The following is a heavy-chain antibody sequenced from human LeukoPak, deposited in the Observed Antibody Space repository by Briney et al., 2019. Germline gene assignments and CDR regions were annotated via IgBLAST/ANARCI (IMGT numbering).Heavy chain of an antibody. J-gene: IGHJ4*03. CDR1: GSTFSNAW. V-gene: IGHV3-15*01. Sequence: GGSRSLACAASGSTFSNAWMSWVRQAPGKGLEWVGRIKSKTDDGTIDYAAPVKGRFTISRDDSTNTLYLQMNSLKTEDTAVYYCTTYLRATDFDYWGAGELVSVSS. CDR3: TTYLRATDFDY. CDR2: IKSKTDDGTI. D-gene: IGHD5-12*01.